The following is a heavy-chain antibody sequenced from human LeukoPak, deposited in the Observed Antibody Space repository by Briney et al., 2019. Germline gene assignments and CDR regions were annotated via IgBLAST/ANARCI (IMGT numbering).Heavy chain of an antibody. CDR1: GGPISSYY. CDR2: IYYSGST. Sequence: PSETLSHTCTVSGGPISSYYWSWIRQPPGKGLEWIGYIYYSGSTNYNPSLKSRVTISVDTSKNQFSLKLSSVTAADTAVYYCAREGAVGVITLDDAFDIWGQGTMVTVSS. CDR3: AREGAVGVITLDDAFDI. J-gene: IGHJ3*02. D-gene: IGHD3-16*02. V-gene: IGHV4-59*01.